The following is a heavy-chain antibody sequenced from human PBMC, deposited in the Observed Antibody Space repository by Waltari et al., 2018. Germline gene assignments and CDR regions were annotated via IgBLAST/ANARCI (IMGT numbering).Heavy chain of an antibody. CDR1: GFTFSSYS. CDR2: MSSSSSYI. Sequence: EVQLVESGGGLVKPGGSLRLSCAASGFTFSSYSMNWVRQAPGKGLGVGSGMSSSSSYIYDADSVKGRFTSSRDNAKNSLYLQMNSLRAEDTAVYYCARDTTKSDAFDIWGQGTMVTVSS. V-gene: IGHV3-21*05. D-gene: IGHD1-1*01. J-gene: IGHJ3*02. CDR3: ARDTTKSDAFDI.